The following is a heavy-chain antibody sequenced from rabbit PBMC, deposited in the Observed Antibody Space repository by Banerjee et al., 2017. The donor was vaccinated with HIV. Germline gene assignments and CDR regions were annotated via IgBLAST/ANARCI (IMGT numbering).Heavy chain of an antibody. Sequence: QSLEESGGDLVKPGASLTLTCTASGFSFGSNYDMCWVRQAPGKGLEWIGCIDTSSGSTWYASWVNGRFTISRSTSLNTVTLQMTSLTAADTATYFCATNSVGYGGHGYATLNFWGPGTLVTVS. CDR1: GFSFGSNYD. J-gene: IGHJ4*01. CDR2: IDTSSGST. V-gene: IGHV1S43*01. D-gene: IGHD6-1*01. CDR3: ATNSVGYGGHGYATLNF.